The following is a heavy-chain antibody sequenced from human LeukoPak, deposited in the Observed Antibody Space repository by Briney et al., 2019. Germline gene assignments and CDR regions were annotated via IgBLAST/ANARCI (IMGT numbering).Heavy chain of an antibody. D-gene: IGHD2-21*02. CDR1: GFTFSTYA. CDR2: IKGGGGDP. Sequence: GGSLRLSCAASGFTFSTYAMGWVRQAPGKGLEWVSSIKGGGGDPFYADSVKGRFTISRDDSKNTLFLQLDSLRAEDTAVYYCAKGGHDFNPFYWWGQGTLITVSS. CDR3: AKGGHDFNPFYW. J-gene: IGHJ4*02. V-gene: IGHV3-23*01.